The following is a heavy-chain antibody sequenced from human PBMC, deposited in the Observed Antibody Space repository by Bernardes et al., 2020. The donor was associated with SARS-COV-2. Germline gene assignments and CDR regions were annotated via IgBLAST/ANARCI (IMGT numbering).Heavy chain of an antibody. CDR2: INTDGSSA. CDR3: ARTNFYGSSGYYYLY. J-gene: IGHJ4*02. CDR1: GFTFSTYW. V-gene: IGHV3-74*01. Sequence: GGSLRLSCGASGFTFSTYWMHWVRQVPGKGLVWVSRINTDGSSANYADSVKGRFTISRDNAKNTLYLQMNSLRADDTAVYYCARTNFYGSSGYYYLYWGQGTLVTVSS. D-gene: IGHD3-22*01.